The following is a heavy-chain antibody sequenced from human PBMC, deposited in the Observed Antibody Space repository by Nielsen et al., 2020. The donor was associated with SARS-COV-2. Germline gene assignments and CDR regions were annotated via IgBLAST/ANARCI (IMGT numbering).Heavy chain of an antibody. CDR1: GYTFTGCY. J-gene: IGHJ6*02. Sequence: ASVKVSCKASGYTFTGCYMHWVRQAPGQGLEWMGRINANNGDTNYGQKFQGRVTMTRDTSISTAYMQLSSLRSDDTAVYYCARGVGYYAFRGGYYYGSGPGVGMDVWGQGTMVTVSS. V-gene: IGHV1-2*06. CDR2: INANNGDT. CDR3: ARGVGYYAFRGGYYYGSGPGVGMDV. D-gene: IGHD3-10*01.